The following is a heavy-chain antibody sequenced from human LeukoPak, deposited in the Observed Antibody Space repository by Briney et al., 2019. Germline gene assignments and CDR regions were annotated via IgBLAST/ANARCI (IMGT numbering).Heavy chain of an antibody. D-gene: IGHD6-6*01. J-gene: IGHJ4*02. CDR3: ARECRKVHSSSPLIDY. V-gene: IGHV3-53*04. Sequence: GGSLRLSCAASGFTVSSNYMSWVRQAPGKGLEWVSVIYSSSTTYYADSVKGRFTISRHNDKNKLYLQVNRNRLRDEDVYVCARECRKVHSSSPLIDYWGQGTLVTVSS. CDR1: GFTVSSNY. CDR2: IYSSSTT.